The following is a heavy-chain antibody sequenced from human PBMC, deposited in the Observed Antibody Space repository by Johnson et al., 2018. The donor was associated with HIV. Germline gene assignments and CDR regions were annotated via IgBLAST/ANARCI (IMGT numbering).Heavy chain of an antibody. D-gene: IGHD2-21*02. V-gene: IGHV4-4*02. Sequence: QVQLVESGPGLVKPSGTLSLTCAVSGGSISSSDWWSWVRQPPGKGLEWIGEIYNSGSTNYNPSLKSRVTISVDKSRNQFSLTLSSVTAADTAVYYCAREGVLGETVTADDAFDIWGQGTMVTVSS. CDR2: IYNSGST. J-gene: IGHJ3*02. CDR3: AREGVLGETVTADDAFDI. CDR1: GGSISSSDW.